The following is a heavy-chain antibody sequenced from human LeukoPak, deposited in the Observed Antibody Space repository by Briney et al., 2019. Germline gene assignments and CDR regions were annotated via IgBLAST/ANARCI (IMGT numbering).Heavy chain of an antibody. J-gene: IGHJ6*02. Sequence: GGSLRLSRAASGFTFSSYAMSWVRQAPGKGLEWVSAISGSGGSTYYADSVKGRFTISRDNFRDTVDLQMNSLRAEDTAVYYCAKIRVITSAYYYGMDVWGQGTTVVVSS. CDR1: GFTFSSYA. CDR2: ISGSGGST. CDR3: AKIRVITSAYYYGMDV. V-gene: IGHV3-23*01. D-gene: IGHD3-22*01.